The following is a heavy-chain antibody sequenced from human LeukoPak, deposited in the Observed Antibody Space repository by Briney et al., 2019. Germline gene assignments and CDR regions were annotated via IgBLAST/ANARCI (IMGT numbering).Heavy chain of an antibody. Sequence: SETLSLTCTVSGGSISSYYWSWIRQPPGKGLEWIGYIYYSGSTYYNPSLKSRVTISVDTSKNQFSLKLSSVTAADTAVYYCARVLVGATGCFDYWGQGTLVTVSS. CDR1: GGSISSYY. CDR3: ARVLVGATGCFDY. J-gene: IGHJ4*02. D-gene: IGHD1-26*01. CDR2: IYYSGST. V-gene: IGHV4-59*08.